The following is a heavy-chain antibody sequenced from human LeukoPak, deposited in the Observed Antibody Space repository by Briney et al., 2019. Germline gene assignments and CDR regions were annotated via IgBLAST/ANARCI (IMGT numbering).Heavy chain of an antibody. Sequence: GGSLRLSCAASGFTFSSYAMSWVRQAPGKGLEWVSAISGSGGSTYYADSVKGRFTISRDNSKNTLYLQMNSLRAEDTAVYYCAKLWTSYRSSTSCYFDYWGQGTLVTVSS. V-gene: IGHV3-23*01. CDR1: GFTFSSYA. CDR3: AKLWTSYRSSTSCYFDY. CDR2: ISGSGGST. J-gene: IGHJ4*02. D-gene: IGHD2-2*01.